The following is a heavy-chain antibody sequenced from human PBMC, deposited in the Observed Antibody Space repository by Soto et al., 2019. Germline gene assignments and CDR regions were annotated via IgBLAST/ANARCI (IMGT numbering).Heavy chain of an antibody. CDR3: ASLPLVGGGNWFDP. V-gene: IGHV4-59*01. CDR2: IYYSGST. J-gene: IGHJ5*02. CDR1: GGSISSYY. D-gene: IGHD1-26*01. Sequence: SETLSLTCTVSGGSISSYYWSWIRQPPGKGLEWIGYIYYSGSTNYNPSLKSRVTISVDTSKNQFSLKLSSVTAADTAVYYCASLPLVGGGNWFDPWGQGTLVTVSS.